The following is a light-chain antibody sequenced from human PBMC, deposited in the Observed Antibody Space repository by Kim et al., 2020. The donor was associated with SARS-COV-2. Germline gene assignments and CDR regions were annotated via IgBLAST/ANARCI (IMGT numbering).Light chain of an antibody. V-gene: IGKV1-5*03. CDR1: QSISIW. CDR3: QQYNSYPYT. Sequence: SAAVGDRVPITCRASQSISIWLAWYQQKPGTAPKLLIYKASSLESGVPSRLSGSRSGTEFSLTISSLQPDDFATYYCQQYNSYPYTFGQGTKLEI. CDR2: KAS. J-gene: IGKJ2*01.